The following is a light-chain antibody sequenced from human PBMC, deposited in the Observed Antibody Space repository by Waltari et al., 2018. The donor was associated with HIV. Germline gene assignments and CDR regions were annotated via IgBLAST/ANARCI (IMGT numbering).Light chain of an antibody. V-gene: IGLV1-51*01. J-gene: IGLJ3*02. CDR2: DNK. CDR1: SSNIGNNY. CDR3: GTWDSSLSAWV. Sequence: QSVLTQPPSVSAAPGQKVTISCSGSSSNIGNNYVSWYQQLPGTAPKLLIYDNKKRPAGIPDRFSGSKSGTSATLGITGRQTGDEADYYCGTWDSSLSAWVFGGGTKLTVL.